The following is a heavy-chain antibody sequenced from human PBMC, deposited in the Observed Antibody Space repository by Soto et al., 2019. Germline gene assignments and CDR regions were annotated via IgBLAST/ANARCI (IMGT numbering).Heavy chain of an antibody. V-gene: IGHV1-69*12. CDR2: IIPIFGTA. Sequence: QVHLVQSGAEVKKPGSSVKVSCKASGGTFSSYAISWVRQAPGQGLEWMGGIIPIFGTANYAQKFQGRVTITADESTSTAYMELSSLRSEDTAVYYCARDLGYPTYWYFDLWGRGTLVTVSS. J-gene: IGHJ2*01. CDR1: GGTFSSYA. CDR3: ARDLGYPTYWYFDL. D-gene: IGHD3-16*02.